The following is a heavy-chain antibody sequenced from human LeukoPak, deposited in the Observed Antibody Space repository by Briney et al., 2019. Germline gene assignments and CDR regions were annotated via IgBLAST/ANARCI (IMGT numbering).Heavy chain of an antibody. D-gene: IGHD3-3*01. CDR1: GFTFSSYW. CDR2: INSDGSTT. V-gene: IGHV3-74*03. Sequence: GGSLRLSCAASGFTFSSYWMHWVRQAPGKGLVWVSRINSDGSTTTYADSVKGRFTVSRDNAKNTLNLQMNSLRAEDTAMYYCARGSGYSVLDYWGQGTLVTVSS. CDR3: ARGSGYSVLDY. J-gene: IGHJ4*02.